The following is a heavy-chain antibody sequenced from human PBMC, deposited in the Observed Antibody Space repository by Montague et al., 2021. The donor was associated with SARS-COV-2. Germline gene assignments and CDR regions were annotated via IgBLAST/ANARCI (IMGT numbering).Heavy chain of an antibody. CDR2: ISISGST. CDR3: ARDIAVPGLVDY. V-gene: IGHV4-61*02. Sequence: TLSLTCTVSGGSISSGSYYWCWIRQPAGKGLEWIGRISISGSTNYNPSLKSRVTISVDTSKNQFSLKLSSVTAADTAVYYCARDIAVPGLVDYWGQGTLVNGSS. CDR1: GGSISSGSYY. D-gene: IGHD6-19*01. J-gene: IGHJ4*02.